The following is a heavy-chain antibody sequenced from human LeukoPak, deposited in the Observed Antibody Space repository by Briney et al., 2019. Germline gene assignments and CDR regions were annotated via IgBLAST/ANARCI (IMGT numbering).Heavy chain of an antibody. D-gene: IGHD2-15*01. Sequence: KPSETLSLTCAVSSGSISTSNYYWGWVRQPPGKALEWIGNIFYSGSTYYSPSLKSRVTISLDTSRNQFSLKLSSVTAADTAVYYCARGRVCRGSCHNQVDYWGQGTLVTVSS. CDR3: ARGRVCRGSCHNQVDY. V-gene: IGHV4-39*07. J-gene: IGHJ4*02. CDR2: IFYSGST. CDR1: SGSISTSNYY.